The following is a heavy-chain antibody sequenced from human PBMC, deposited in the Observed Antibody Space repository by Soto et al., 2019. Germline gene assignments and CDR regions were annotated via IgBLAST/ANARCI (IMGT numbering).Heavy chain of an antibody. CDR1: GGSFSGYY. J-gene: IGHJ6*02. D-gene: IGHD1-26*01. Sequence: PSETLSLTCAVYGGSFSGYYWSWIRQPPGKGLEWIGEINHSGSTNYNPSLKSRVTISVDTSKNQFSLKLSSVTAADTAVYYCASYYMPRYYGMEVWGQGTTVTVSS. CDR3: ASYYMPRYYGMEV. V-gene: IGHV4-34*01. CDR2: INHSGST.